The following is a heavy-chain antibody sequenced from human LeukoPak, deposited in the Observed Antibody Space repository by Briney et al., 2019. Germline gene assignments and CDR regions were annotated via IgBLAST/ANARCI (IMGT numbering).Heavy chain of an antibody. V-gene: IGHV3-74*01. Sequence: GRSLRLSCAASGFTFSSYGMHWVRQAPGKGLVWVSRINSDGSSTSYADSVKGRFTISRDNAKNTLYLQMNSLRAEDTAVYYRASPGLELNFDQRGQGTLVHLSS. CDR2: INSDGSST. CDR1: GFTFSSYG. J-gene: IGHJ4*02. CDR3: ASPGLELNFDQ. D-gene: IGHD1-26*01.